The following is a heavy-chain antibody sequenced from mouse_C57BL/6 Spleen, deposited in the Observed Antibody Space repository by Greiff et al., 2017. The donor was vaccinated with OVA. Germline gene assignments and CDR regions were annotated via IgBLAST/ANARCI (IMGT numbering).Heavy chain of an antibody. CDR3: ARGDYYGSSYDYARDY. V-gene: IGHV1-82*01. Sequence: QVQLTQSGPELVKPGASVKISCKASGYAFSSSWMNWVKQRPGKGLEWIGRIYPGDGDTNYNGKFKGKATLTADKSSSTAYMQLSSLTSEDSAVYVCARGDYYGSSYDYARDYWGQGTSVTVAS. J-gene: IGHJ4*01. D-gene: IGHD1-1*01. CDR2: IYPGDGDT. CDR1: GYAFSSSW.